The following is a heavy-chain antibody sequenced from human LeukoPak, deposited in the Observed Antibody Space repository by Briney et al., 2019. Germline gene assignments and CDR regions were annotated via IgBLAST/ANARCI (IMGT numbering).Heavy chain of an antibody. CDR2: IYYSGSS. D-gene: IGHD3-10*01. Sequence: SETLSLTCTVSGGSISSSSSYWGWIRQPPGKGLEWIGSIYYSGSSFDNPALKSRVTISVDTSKNQFSLKLSSVTAADTAVYYCARRATMVRGVNVLDYWGQGTLVTVSS. CDR1: GGSISSSSSY. CDR3: ARRATMVRGVNVLDY. J-gene: IGHJ4*02. V-gene: IGHV4-39*01.